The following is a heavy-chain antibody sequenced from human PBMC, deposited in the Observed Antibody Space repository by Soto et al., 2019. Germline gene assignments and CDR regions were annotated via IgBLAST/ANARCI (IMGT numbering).Heavy chain of an antibody. D-gene: IGHD6-13*01. Sequence: SETLSLTCTVSGGSISSYYWSWIRQPPGKGLEWIGYIYYSGSTNYNPSLKSRVTISVDTSKNQFSLKLSSVTAADTAVYYCARDGSSSWYGYWFDPWGQGTLVTVSS. J-gene: IGHJ5*02. CDR3: ARDGSSSWYGYWFDP. CDR1: GGSISSYY. CDR2: IYYSGST. V-gene: IGHV4-59*01.